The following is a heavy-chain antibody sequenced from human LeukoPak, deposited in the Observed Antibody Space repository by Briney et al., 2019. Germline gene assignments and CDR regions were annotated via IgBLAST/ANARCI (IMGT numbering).Heavy chain of an antibody. V-gene: IGHV3-30*04. CDR3: AREIKSCSGGSCYYYYYYMDV. D-gene: IGHD2-15*01. CDR1: GFTFSSYV. CDR2: ISYDGSNE. J-gene: IGHJ6*03. Sequence: PGGSLRLSCAASGFTFSSYVMHWVRQAPGKGLEWVAIISYDGSNEYYADSVKGRFTISRDNSKNSLYLQMNSLRAEDTAVYYCAREIKSCSGGSCYYYYYYMDVWGKGTTVTVSS.